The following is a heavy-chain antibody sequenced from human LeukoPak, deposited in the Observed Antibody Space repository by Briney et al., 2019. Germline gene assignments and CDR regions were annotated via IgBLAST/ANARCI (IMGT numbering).Heavy chain of an antibody. CDR3: ARGDDYYYDSSGYYPFDY. D-gene: IGHD3-22*01. CDR2: INHSGST. Sequence: TSETLSLTCAVYGGSFSGYYWSWIRQPPGKGLEWIGEINHSGSTNYNPSLKSRVTISVDTSKNQFSLKLSSVTAADTAVYYCARGDDYYYDSSGYYPFDYWGQGTLVTVSS. J-gene: IGHJ4*02. CDR1: GGSFSGYY. V-gene: IGHV4-34*01.